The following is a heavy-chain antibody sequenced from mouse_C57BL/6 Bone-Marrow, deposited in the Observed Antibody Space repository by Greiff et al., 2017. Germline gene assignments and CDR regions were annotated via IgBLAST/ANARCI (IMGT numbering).Heavy chain of an antibody. D-gene: IGHD1-1*01. CDR3: ARGSYYYGSSYWYFDV. CDR2: INPNNGGT. CDR1: GYTFTDYY. V-gene: IGHV1-26*01. J-gene: IGHJ1*03. Sequence: EVQLQQSGPELVKPGASVKISCKASGYTFTDYYMNWVKQSHGKSLEWIGDINPNNGGTSYNQKFTGKATLTVDKSSSTAYMELRSLTSEDSAVYYCARGSYYYGSSYWYFDVWGTGTTVTVSS.